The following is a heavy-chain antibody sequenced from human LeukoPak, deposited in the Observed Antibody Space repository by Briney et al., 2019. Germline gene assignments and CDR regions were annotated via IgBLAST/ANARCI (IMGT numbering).Heavy chain of an antibody. V-gene: IGHV3-23*01. CDR3: AKDLIGSLRSGDTFDI. CDR2: ISGSGRST. D-gene: IGHD1-26*01. CDR1: GFTFSSYA. J-gene: IGHJ3*02. Sequence: GGSLRLSCVASGFTFSSYAMSWVRQTPGKGLEWVSTISGSGRSTDYADSVKGWFAISRDNSKNTLYLLINRLRAEDTAVYFCAKDLIGSLRSGDTFDIWGQGTMVTVSS.